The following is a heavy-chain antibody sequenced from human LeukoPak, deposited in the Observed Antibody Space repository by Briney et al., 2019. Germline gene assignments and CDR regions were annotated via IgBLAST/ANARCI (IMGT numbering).Heavy chain of an antibody. V-gene: IGHV4-39*01. CDR1: GGSISSSSYY. CDR2: IYYSRST. CDR3: ARSFYSSSWYGDAFDI. J-gene: IGHJ3*02. D-gene: IGHD6-13*01. Sequence: SETLSLTCTVSGGSISSSSYYWGWIRQPPGKGLEWIGSIYYSRSTYYNPSLKSRVTISVDTSKNQFSLKLSSVTAADTAVYYCARSFYSSSWYGDAFDIWGQGTMVTVSS.